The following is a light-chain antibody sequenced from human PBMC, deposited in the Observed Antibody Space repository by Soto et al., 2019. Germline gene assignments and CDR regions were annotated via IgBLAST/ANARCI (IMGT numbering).Light chain of an antibody. Sequence: DIQLTQSPSFLSASVGDRVTITCRASQGISSYLAWYQQKPGKAPKLLTYAASTLQSGVPSRFSGSGSGTEFTLTISSLQPEDFATYSCQQLNSYPFLTFGGGTKVEIK. V-gene: IGKV1-9*01. CDR3: QQLNSYPFLT. CDR1: QGISSY. J-gene: IGKJ4*01. CDR2: AAS.